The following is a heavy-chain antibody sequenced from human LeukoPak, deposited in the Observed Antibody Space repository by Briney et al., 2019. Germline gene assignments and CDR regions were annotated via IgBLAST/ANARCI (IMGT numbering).Heavy chain of an antibody. D-gene: IGHD3-22*01. CDR3: ASLTTTDAFDI. V-gene: IGHV4-59*01. CDR1: GGSISSYY. J-gene: IGHJ3*02. Sequence: SETLSLTCTVSGGSISSYYWSWIRQPPGKGLEWIGYIYYSGSTNYNPSLKSRVTISVDTSKNQFSLKVSSVTAADTAVYYCASLTTTDAFDIWGQGTMVTVSS. CDR2: IYYSGST.